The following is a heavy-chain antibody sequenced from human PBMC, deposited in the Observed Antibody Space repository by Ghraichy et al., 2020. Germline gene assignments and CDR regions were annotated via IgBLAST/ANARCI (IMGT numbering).Heavy chain of an antibody. CDR2: ISGSGATT. V-gene: IGHV3-23*01. D-gene: IGHD3-22*01. J-gene: IGHJ3*01. CDR3: AGYYFNRSGHRGAFDF. CDR1: GFTFRSYA. Sequence: GESLNISCAASGFTFRSYAMTWVRQAPGKGLEWVSSISGSGATTYYADSVKGRFTISRDNSKNTVFLQMSSPRAEDTAVYYCAGYYFNRSGHRGAFDFWGQGTMVTVSS.